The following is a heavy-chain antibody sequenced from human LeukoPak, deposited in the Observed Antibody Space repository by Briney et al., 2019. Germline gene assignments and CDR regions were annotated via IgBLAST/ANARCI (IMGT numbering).Heavy chain of an antibody. D-gene: IGHD2-2*01. V-gene: IGHV1-18*01. CDR1: GYSFTSYG. Sequence: GASVKVSCKASGYSFTSYGISWVRQAPGQGLEWMGRISAYNGNTDYAQKFQGRLTMTTDTSTSTAYMELRSLRSDDTAVYYCTRDFDNPESSCPSTSCIDVWGQGTTVTVSS. CDR2: ISAYNGNT. CDR3: TRDFDNPESSCPSTSCIDV. J-gene: IGHJ6*02.